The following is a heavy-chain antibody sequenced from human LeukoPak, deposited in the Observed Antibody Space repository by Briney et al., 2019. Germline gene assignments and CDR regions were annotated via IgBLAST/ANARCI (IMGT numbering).Heavy chain of an antibody. J-gene: IGHJ3*02. Sequence: GGSLRLSCGASGFTFRSYAMSWVRQAPGKGLEWVSAISGSGGSTYYADSVKGRFTISRDNSKNTLYLQMNSPRAEDTAVYYCAKFDYYDSSGYYNKVLDAFDIWGQGTMVTVSS. CDR2: ISGSGGST. CDR3: AKFDYYDSSGYYNKVLDAFDI. V-gene: IGHV3-23*01. CDR1: GFTFRSYA. D-gene: IGHD3-22*01.